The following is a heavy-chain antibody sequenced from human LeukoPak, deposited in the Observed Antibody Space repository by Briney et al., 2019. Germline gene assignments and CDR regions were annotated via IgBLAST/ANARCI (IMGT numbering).Heavy chain of an antibody. V-gene: IGHV4-34*01. Sequence: SETLSLTCAVYGGSFSGYYWSWIRQPPGKGLEWIGEINHSGSTNYNPSLKSRVTISVDTSKNQFSLKLSSVTAADTAVYYCARGVYSSSWPFDYWGQGTLVTVSS. CDR3: ARGVYSSSWPFDY. CDR2: INHSGST. D-gene: IGHD6-13*01. J-gene: IGHJ4*02. CDR1: GGSFSGYY.